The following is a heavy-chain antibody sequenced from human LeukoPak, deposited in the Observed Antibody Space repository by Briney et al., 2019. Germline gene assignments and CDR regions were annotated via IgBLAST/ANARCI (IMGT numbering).Heavy chain of an antibody. CDR2: IYTSGST. D-gene: IGHD4-23*01. Sequence: SETLSLTCTVSGGSISSYYWSWIRQPAGKGLEWIGRIYTSGSTSYNPSLKSRVTMSVDTSKNQFSLKLSSVTAADTAVYYCAREREDYGGLYYYYGMDVWGQGTTVTVSS. CDR3: AREREDYGGLYYYYGMDV. CDR1: GGSISSYY. J-gene: IGHJ6*02. V-gene: IGHV4-4*07.